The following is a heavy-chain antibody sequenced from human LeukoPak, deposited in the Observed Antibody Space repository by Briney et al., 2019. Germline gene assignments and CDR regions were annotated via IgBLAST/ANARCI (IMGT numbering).Heavy chain of an antibody. CDR2: MSVSGGT. J-gene: IGHJ4*02. Sequence: GSLRLSCAASGFTFTSYAMTWVRQVPGKGLEWVSAMSVSGGTYYTDSVKGRFTISRDNPKNTLYLQMNSLRAEDTAVYYCAKSRGDYYFDYWGQGTLVTLSS. CDR1: GFTFTSYA. D-gene: IGHD3-3*01. CDR3: AKSRGDYYFDY. V-gene: IGHV3-23*01.